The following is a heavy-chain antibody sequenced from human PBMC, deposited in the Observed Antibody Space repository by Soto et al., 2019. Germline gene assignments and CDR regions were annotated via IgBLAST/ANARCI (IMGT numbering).Heavy chain of an antibody. CDR2: INHSGST. CDR3: ARAAPRYFSGGSCYSRRDP. Sequence: SETLSLTCAVYGGSFSGYYWSWIRQPPGKGLEWIGEINHSGSTNYNPSLKSRVTISVDTSKNQFSLKLSSVTAADTAVYYCARAAPRYFSGGSCYSRRDPWGQGTLVTVS. J-gene: IGHJ5*02. D-gene: IGHD2-15*01. CDR1: GGSFSGYY. V-gene: IGHV4-34*01.